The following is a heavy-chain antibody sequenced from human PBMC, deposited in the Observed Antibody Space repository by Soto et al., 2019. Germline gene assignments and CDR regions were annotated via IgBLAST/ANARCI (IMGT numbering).Heavy chain of an antibody. CDR1: GYSFTNNW. D-gene: IGHD2-15*01. Sequence: EVQLVQSGAEVKKPGDSLKISCKGSGYSFTNNWIAWVRQMPGKGLEWVGGIFPGDSDIRYSPSFQGQVTISADKSISTAYLQWNSLKASDAATYYCARLGLSSSRAIDYWGQGALVTVSS. V-gene: IGHV5-51*01. J-gene: IGHJ4*02. CDR3: ARLGLSSSRAIDY. CDR2: IFPGDSDI.